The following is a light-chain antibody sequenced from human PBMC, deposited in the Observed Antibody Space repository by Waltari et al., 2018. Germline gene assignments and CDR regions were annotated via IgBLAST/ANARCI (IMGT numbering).Light chain of an antibody. CDR3: TSYTSSSTWV. J-gene: IGLJ3*02. V-gene: IGLV2-14*03. CDR2: GVA. Sequence: QSALTQPASVSGFPGQSITIPCTGASSDVGAYNHVSWYQQHPGKAPKLMLYGVANRPSGFFNRFPGSKAGHTASLTISGLQAEDEADYYCTSYTSSSTWVFGGGTKLTVL. CDR1: SSDVGAYNH.